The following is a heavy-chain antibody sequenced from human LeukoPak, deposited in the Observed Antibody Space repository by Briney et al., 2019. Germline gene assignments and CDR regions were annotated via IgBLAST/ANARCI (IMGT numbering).Heavy chain of an antibody. D-gene: IGHD5-24*01. Sequence: PSETLSLTCTVSGGSISGYHWSWIRQPPGKGLEWIGYISYTGSTNYNPSLKSRVTISLDTSKNQFPLKLTSVTTGDPALYFLSRSRDGNPEWGQGTLVTVSS. CDR2: ISYTGST. V-gene: IGHV4-59*01. J-gene: IGHJ4*02. CDR3: SRSRDGNPE. CDR1: GGSISGYH.